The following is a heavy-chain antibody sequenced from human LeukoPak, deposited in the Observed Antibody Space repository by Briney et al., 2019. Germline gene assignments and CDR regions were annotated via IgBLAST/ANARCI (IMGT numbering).Heavy chain of an antibody. Sequence: TGGSLRLSCAAAGFKFDDYGMHWVRQAPGKGLELVSLISWDGDTTYYADSVKGRFTISRDNSKNSLDLQMNSLRAEDTALYYCAKGVGATYPYYFDYWGQGTLVTVSS. CDR3: AKGVGATYPYYFDY. V-gene: IGHV3-43D*03. CDR2: ISWDGDTT. CDR1: GFKFDDYG. J-gene: IGHJ4*02. D-gene: IGHD1-26*01.